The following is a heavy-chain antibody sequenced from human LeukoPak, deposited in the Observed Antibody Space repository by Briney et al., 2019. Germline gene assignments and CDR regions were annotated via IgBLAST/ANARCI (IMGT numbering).Heavy chain of an antibody. Sequence: GGSLRLSCAASGFTFSDYYMSWIRQAPGKGLERVSYISSSGSTIYYADSVKGRFTISRDNAKNSLYLQMNSLRAEDAAVYYCARVDFWSGYYSDYWGQGTLVTVSS. V-gene: IGHV3-11*01. CDR1: GFTFSDYY. J-gene: IGHJ4*02. CDR2: ISSSGSTI. CDR3: ARVDFWSGYYSDY. D-gene: IGHD3-3*01.